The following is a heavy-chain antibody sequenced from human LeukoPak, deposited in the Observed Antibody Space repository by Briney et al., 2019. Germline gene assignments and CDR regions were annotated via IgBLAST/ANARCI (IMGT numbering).Heavy chain of an antibody. J-gene: IGHJ1*01. Sequence: PSETLSLTCTVSGDSISSYYWGWIRQPPGKGLEWIGSIYYSGSTYYNPSLKSRVTISVDTSKNQFSLKLSSVTAADTAVYYCASIRIEAAGSGLGAEYFQHWGQGTLVTVSS. V-gene: IGHV4-39*01. CDR1: GDSISSYY. CDR3: ASIRIEAAGSGLGAEYFQH. D-gene: IGHD6-13*01. CDR2: IYYSGST.